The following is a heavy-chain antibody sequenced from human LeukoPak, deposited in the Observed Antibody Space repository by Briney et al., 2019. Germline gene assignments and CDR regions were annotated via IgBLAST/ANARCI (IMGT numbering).Heavy chain of an antibody. CDR3: ARYYDSTGSFDY. Sequence: SETLSLTCTVCGDSVSRSSYYWTWIRQPPGKGLEWIGYIYYIGSTNYNPSLRSRLTMSVDTSKNQFSLRLSSVIAADTAVYYCARYYDSTGSFDYWGQGTLVTVS. D-gene: IGHD3-22*01. CDR2: IYYIGST. J-gene: IGHJ4*02. CDR1: GDSVSRSSYY. V-gene: IGHV4-61*01.